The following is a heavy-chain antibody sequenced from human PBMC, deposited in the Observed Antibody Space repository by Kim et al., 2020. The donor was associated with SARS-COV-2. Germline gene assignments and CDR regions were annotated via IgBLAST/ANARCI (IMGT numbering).Heavy chain of an antibody. D-gene: IGHD4-17*01. V-gene: IGHV1-18*01. Sequence: ASVKVSCKASGYTFTSYGISCVRQAPGQGLEWLGWVGAYNGDTNYAQNLQGRVTLTTDTSTSTAFLELRSLRSDDTAVYFCARDRGYGDDTFDYWGQGTLVTVSS. J-gene: IGHJ4*02. CDR2: VGAYNGDT. CDR3: ARDRGYGDDTFDY. CDR1: GYTFTSYG.